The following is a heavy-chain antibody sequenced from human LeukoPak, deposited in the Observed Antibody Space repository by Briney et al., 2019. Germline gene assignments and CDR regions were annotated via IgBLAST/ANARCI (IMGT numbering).Heavy chain of an antibody. V-gene: IGHV1-69*04. J-gene: IGHJ4*02. CDR3: AREGVAATGLDY. CDR2: IIPILDIP. CDR1: GGTFSSYV. D-gene: IGHD6-13*01. Sequence: GASVKVSCKASGGTFSSYVISWVRQAPGQGLEWMGRIIPILDIPNYAQKFQGRVTITADKSTSTAYMELSSLRSEDTAVYYCAREGVAATGLDYWGQGTLVTVSS.